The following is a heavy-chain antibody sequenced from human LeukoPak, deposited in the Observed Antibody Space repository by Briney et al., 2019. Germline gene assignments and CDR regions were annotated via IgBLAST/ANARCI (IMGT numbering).Heavy chain of an antibody. Sequence: ASVKVSCKASGYTFTCYYMHWVRQAPGQRLEWMGWIYPNSGDTKYAQKFQGRVTVTRDTSISTAFKEVSRLTSDDTAVYYCARSGSDAFDIWGQGTMVTVSS. CDR1: GYTFTCYY. J-gene: IGHJ3*02. CDR3: ARSGSDAFDI. D-gene: IGHD1-26*01. V-gene: IGHV1-2*02. CDR2: IYPNSGDT.